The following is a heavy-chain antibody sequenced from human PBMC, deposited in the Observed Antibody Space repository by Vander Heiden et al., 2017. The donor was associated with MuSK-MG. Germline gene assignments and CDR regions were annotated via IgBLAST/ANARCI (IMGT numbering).Heavy chain of an antibody. Sequence: QVQLVQSGAEVKKPAASVKLSCKASGYTLTNYGLSWVRHAPGQGLGWMGGISAYDCDTYYAQKFQGRVTMTTGTSTSAAYMDLRGLRSDNTAVYFCARDYPNPNPIDYLEIPNYFFDSWGQGTLVTVS. CDR3: ARDYPNPNPIDYLEIPNYFFDS. CDR2: ISAYDCDT. D-gene: IGHD4-17*01. V-gene: IGHV1-18*04. CDR1: GYTLTNYG. J-gene: IGHJ4*01.